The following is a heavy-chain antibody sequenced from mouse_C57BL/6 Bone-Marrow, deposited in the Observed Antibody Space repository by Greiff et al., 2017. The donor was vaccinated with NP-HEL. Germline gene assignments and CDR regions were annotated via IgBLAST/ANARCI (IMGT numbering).Heavy chain of an antibody. J-gene: IGHJ4*01. V-gene: IGHV5-17*01. D-gene: IGHD1-1*01. CDR3: ARITTVVGGAMDY. CDR2: ISSGSSTI. CDR1: GFTLSDYG. Sequence: EVQLVESGGGLVKPGGSLKLSCAASGFTLSDYGMHWVRQAPEKGLEWVAYISSGSSTIYYADTVKGRFTISRDNAKNTLFLQMTSLRSEDTAMYYCARITTVVGGAMDYWGQGTSVTVSS.